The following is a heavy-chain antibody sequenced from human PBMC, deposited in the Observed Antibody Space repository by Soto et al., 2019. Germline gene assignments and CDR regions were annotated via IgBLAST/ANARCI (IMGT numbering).Heavy chain of an antibody. Sequence: QVQLVESGGGVVQPGRSLRLSCTASGFTFSNYPLHWVRQAPGKGLEWVAVISYDGSNKYYADSVKGRFTISRDNSKNTLNLQINSLRAEDTAVYYCACMEYYDFWSGKLWGEGTLVTVSS. V-gene: IGHV3-30*14. CDR3: ACMEYYDFWSGKL. CDR2: ISYDGSNK. D-gene: IGHD3-3*01. J-gene: IGHJ4*02. CDR1: GFTFSNYP.